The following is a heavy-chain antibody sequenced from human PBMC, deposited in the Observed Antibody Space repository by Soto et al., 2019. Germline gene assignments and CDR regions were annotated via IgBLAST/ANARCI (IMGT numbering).Heavy chain of an antibody. CDR2: INPNSGGT. CDR1: GYTFTGYY. CDR3: ARSVYYYDSSGYDNGNPFDY. J-gene: IGHJ4*02. D-gene: IGHD3-22*01. Sequence: GASVKVSCKASGYTFTGYYMHWVRQAPGQGLEWMGWINPNSGGTNYAQKFQGWVTMTRDTSISTAYMELSRLRSDDTAVYYCARSVYYYDSSGYDNGNPFDYSGQGTLVTVSS. V-gene: IGHV1-2*04.